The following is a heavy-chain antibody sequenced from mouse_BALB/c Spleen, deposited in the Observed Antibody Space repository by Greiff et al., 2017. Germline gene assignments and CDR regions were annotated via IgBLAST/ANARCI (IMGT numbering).Heavy chain of an antibody. J-gene: IGHJ1*01. Sequence: QVQLKESGPGLVAPSQSLSITCTVSGFSLSRYSVHWVRQPPGKGLEWLGMIWGGGSTDYNSALKSRLSISKDNSKSQVFLKMNSLQTDDTAMYYCARTPLRRGVDWYFDVWGAGTTVTVSS. V-gene: IGHV2-6-4*01. CDR3: ARTPLRRGVDWYFDV. CDR1: GFSLSRYS. CDR2: IWGGGST. D-gene: IGHD2-12*01.